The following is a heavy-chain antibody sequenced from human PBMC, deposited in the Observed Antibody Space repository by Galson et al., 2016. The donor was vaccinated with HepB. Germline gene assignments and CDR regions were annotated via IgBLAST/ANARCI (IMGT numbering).Heavy chain of an antibody. V-gene: IGHV3-23*01. CDR1: GFTFSNAW. Sequence: SLRLSCAASGFTFSNAWMSWVRQAPGKGLEWVSATGDFSGTHYADSVKGRFIISRDNSKNTLNLQMNSLRAEDTAVYYCAKDLSWSGSYYEFTGADALDIWGQGTMVTVSS. D-gene: IGHD3-10*01. CDR3: AKDLSWSGSYYEFTGADALDI. J-gene: IGHJ3*02. CDR2: TGDFSGT.